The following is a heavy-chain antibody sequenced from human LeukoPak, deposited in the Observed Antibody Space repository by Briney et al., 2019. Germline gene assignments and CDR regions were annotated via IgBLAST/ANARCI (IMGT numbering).Heavy chain of an antibody. CDR1: GYTLTSYG. CDR3: ARDRAHGYIVDIVATSFDY. D-gene: IGHD5-12*01. V-gene: IGHV1-18*01. J-gene: IGHJ4*02. Sequence: ASVKVSCKASGYTLTSYGISWVRQAPGQGLEWMGWISAYNGNTNYAQKLQGRVTMTTDTSTSTAYMELRSLRSDDTAVYYCARDRAHGYIVDIVATSFDYWGQGTLVTVSS. CDR2: ISAYNGNT.